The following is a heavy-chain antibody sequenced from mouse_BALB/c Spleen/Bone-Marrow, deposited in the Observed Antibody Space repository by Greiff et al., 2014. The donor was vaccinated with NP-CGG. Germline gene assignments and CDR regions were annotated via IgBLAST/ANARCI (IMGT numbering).Heavy chain of an antibody. Sequence: VQRVESGGELMKPGASVKISCKASGYTFSSYWIEWVKQRPGHCLEWIGEILPGSGSTKYNEKFKGKATFTADTSSNTAYMQLSSLTSEDSAVYYCARPLYDGYYPWGQGTTLTVSS. CDR2: ILPGSGST. D-gene: IGHD2-3*01. CDR3: ARPLYDGYYP. CDR1: GYTFSSYW. J-gene: IGHJ2*01. V-gene: IGHV1-9*01.